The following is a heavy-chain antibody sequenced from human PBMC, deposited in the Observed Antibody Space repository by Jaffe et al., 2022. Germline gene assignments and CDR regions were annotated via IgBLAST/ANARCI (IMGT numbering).Heavy chain of an antibody. CDR2: IYTSGST. D-gene: IGHD4-17*01. CDR3: ARTGRGFYGDFRYWYFDL. V-gene: IGHV4-61*02. Sequence: QVQLQESGPGLVKPSQTLSLTCTVSGGSISSGSYYWSWIRQPAGKGLEWIGRIYTSGSTNYNPSLKSRVTISVDTSKNQFSLKLSSVTAADTAVYYCARTGRGFYGDFRYWYFDLWGRGTLVTVSS. CDR1: GGSISSGSYY. J-gene: IGHJ2*01.